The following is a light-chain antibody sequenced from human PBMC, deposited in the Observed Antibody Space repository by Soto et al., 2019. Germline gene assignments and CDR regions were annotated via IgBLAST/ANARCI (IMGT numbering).Light chain of an antibody. Sequence: IPMTQSASSLSASVGDRVTITCRASQGIRNDLGWYQQKPGKAPKPLIYAASSLQSGVPSRFSVSGSGTEFTLTISRLKNEDFATYYCLQHNSYTVTFGQGTKVDIK. CDR2: AAS. CDR1: QGIRND. J-gene: IGKJ1*01. V-gene: IGKV1-17*01. CDR3: LQHNSYTVT.